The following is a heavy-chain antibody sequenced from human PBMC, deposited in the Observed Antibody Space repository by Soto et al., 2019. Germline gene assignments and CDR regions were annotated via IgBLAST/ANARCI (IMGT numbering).Heavy chain of an antibody. V-gene: IGHV4-59*08. J-gene: IGHJ4*03. CDR3: ALHAGXXXXXXXXXXD. D-gene: IGHD1-26*01. Sequence: SETLSLTCTVSGGSISYYYWSWIRQPPGKELEWIGSIYYSGSTNYNPSIKSRVTISVDTSKNQFSLKLSSVTAEHTAVYFCALHAGXXXXXXXXXXDXGXXXXVTXXS. CDR1: GGSISYYY. CDR2: IYYSGST.